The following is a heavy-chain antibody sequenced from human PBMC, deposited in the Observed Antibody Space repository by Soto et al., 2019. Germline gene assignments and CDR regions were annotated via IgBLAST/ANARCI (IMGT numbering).Heavy chain of an antibody. D-gene: IGHD5-12*01. J-gene: IGHJ4*02. CDR1: GGSISSSTYY. V-gene: IGHV4-39*02. CDR2: IYYSGST. Sequence: PSETLSLTCTVSGGSISSSTYYWGCIRQPPGKGLEWIGSIYYSGSTYYNPSLKSRVTISVDTSKNHFSLKLSSVTAADTAVYYCARRVPVDGYFDYWGQGTLVTVSS. CDR3: ARRVPVDGYFDY.